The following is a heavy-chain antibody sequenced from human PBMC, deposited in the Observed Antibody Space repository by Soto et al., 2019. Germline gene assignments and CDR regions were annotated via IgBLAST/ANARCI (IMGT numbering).Heavy chain of an antibody. CDR3: ARDGSAYYDILTGYQL. CDR2: IIPIFGTA. J-gene: IGHJ4*02. Sequence: VASVKVSCKASGGTFSSYAISWVRQAPGQGLEWMGGIIPIFGTANYAQKFQGRVTITADESTSTAYMELSSLRSEDTAVYYCARDGSAYYDILTGYQLWGQGTLVTVSS. D-gene: IGHD3-9*01. CDR1: GGTFSSYA. V-gene: IGHV1-69*13.